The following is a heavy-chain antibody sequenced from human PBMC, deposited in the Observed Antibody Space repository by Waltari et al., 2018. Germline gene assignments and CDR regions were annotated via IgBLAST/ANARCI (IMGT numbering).Heavy chain of an antibody. Sequence: QVQMVQSGADVKQPGASVKVSCKASGYTFTSHGIHWVRQAHGQRLEWMGWINPDTGKPTYAQAFRKRFTFSTDTSTRTAYLEIRSLEADDMGVYFCTRRSGNSLGFEFWGQGALVTVSS. V-gene: IGHV7-4-1*02. J-gene: IGHJ1*01. CDR3: TRRSGNSLGFEF. CDR2: INPDTGKP. D-gene: IGHD1-26*01. CDR1: GYTFTSHG.